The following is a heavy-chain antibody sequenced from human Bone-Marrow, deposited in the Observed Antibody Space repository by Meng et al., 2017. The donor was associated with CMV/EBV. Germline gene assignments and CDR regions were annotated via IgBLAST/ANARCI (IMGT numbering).Heavy chain of an antibody. V-gene: IGHV1-46*01. CDR1: GYTFTSYY. CDR3: ARQIVVVPAAIYRSGDFDY. D-gene: IGHD2-2*02. Sequence: ASVKVSCKASGYTFTSYYMHWVRQAPGQGLEWMGIINPSGGSTSYAQKFQGRVTMTRDTSTSTVYMELSSLRSEDTAVYYCARQIVVVPAAIYRSGDFDYWGQGTRVTVSS. CDR2: INPSGGST. J-gene: IGHJ4*02.